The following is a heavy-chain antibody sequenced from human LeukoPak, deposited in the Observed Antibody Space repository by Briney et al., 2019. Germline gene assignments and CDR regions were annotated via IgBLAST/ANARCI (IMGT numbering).Heavy chain of an antibody. J-gene: IGHJ4*02. CDR2: IRVRSNYI. D-gene: IGHD3-22*01. CDR1: GYTFSSYS. Sequence: GGSLRLSCLASGYTFSSYSINWVRQAPGKGLEWVSSIRVRSNYIYYADSGRGRFRISRDDARDSLYLQMNSLRAEDTAVYYCVRLRRNSDTSGFYYYYDFWGQGTLVTVSS. V-gene: IGHV3-21*01. CDR3: VRLRRNSDTSGFYYYYDF.